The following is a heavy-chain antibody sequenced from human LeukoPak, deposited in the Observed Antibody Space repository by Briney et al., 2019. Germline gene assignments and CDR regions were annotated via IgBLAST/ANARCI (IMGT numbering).Heavy chain of an antibody. CDR1: GGSFSNYY. V-gene: IGHV4-34*01. J-gene: IGHJ6*03. D-gene: IGHD1-7*01. CDR2: INDSGRT. CDR3: ARRWNYGRNYYIDV. Sequence: SETLPLTCAVYGGSFSNYYWSWIRQPPGKGLEWIGEINDSGRTNYNPSLMSRVTVSVDTSKNQFSLRLTSVTATDTAVYYCARRWNYGRNYYIDVWGKGATVSVFS.